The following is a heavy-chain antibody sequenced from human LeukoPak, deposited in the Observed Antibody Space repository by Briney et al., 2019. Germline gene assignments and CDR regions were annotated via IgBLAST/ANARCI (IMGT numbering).Heavy chain of an antibody. J-gene: IGHJ5*02. Sequence: SETLSLTCTVSGGSISSYYWSWIRQPPGKGLEWIGYIYYSGSTNYNPSLKSRVTISVDTSKNQFSLKLSSVTAADTAVYYCARAYNWNDAFPWFDPWGQGTLVTVSS. D-gene: IGHD1-20*01. CDR1: GGSISSYY. V-gene: IGHV4-59*01. CDR3: ARAYNWNDAFPWFDP. CDR2: IYYSGST.